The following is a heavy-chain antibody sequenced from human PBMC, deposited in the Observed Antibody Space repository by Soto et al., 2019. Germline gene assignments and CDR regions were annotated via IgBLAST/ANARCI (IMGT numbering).Heavy chain of an antibody. CDR2: IIPIFGTA. V-gene: IGHV1-69*06. J-gene: IGHJ6*02. CDR3: ATRNYDFWSGYSYYYYYGMDV. Sequence: QVQLVQSGAEVKKPGSSVKVSCKASGGTFSSYAISWVRQAPGQGLEWMGGIIPIFGTANYAQKFQGRVTITADKSTSTDYMELSSLRSEDTAVYYCATRNYDFWSGYSYYYYYGMDVWGQGTTVTVSS. CDR1: GGTFSSYA. D-gene: IGHD3-3*01.